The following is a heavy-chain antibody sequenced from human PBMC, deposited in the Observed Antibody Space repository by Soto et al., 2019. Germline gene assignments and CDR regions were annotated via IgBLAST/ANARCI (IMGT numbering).Heavy chain of an antibody. D-gene: IGHD6-25*01. CDR3: ARRKERSGPNYFDS. CDR1: GYTFSNYY. V-gene: IGHV1-2*02. Sequence: ASVKVSCKASGYTFSNYYMHWVRQAPGQGFEWMGRISPKSGGTNYAQKFQGRVSMTWDTSLKTAYMELSSLMSDDTAVYFCARRKERSGPNYFDSGGQGTLVTVSS. CDR2: ISPKSGGT. J-gene: IGHJ4*02.